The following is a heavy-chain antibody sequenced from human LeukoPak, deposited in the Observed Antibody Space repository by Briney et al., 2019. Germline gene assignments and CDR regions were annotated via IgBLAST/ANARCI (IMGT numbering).Heavy chain of an antibody. CDR3: ARPTYYYDSSGYYYFDY. D-gene: IGHD3-22*01. CDR1: GFNFDNFA. CDR2: ISHDGRTK. Sequence: GKSLTLSCVVSGFNFDNFAMHWVRQPLGKGLEWVAVISHDGRTKYYADPMKGRITISRDNAKNSLYLQMNSLRAEDTAVYYCARPTYYYDSSGYYYFDYWGQGTLVTVSS. J-gene: IGHJ4*02. V-gene: IGHV3-30*04.